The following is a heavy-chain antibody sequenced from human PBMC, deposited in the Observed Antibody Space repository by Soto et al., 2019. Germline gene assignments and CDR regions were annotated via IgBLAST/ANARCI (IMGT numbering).Heavy chain of an antibody. CDR3: AGFDTVTIDY. J-gene: IGHJ4*02. D-gene: IGHD4-17*01. V-gene: IGHV4-39*01. CDR1: GGSISSSSYY. CDR2: IYYSGST. Sequence: SETLSLTCTVSGGSISSSSYYWGWIRQPPGKGLEWIGSIYYSGSTYYNPSLKSRVTISVDTSKSQFSLKLSSVTAADTAVYYCAGFDTVTIDYWGQGTLVTVS.